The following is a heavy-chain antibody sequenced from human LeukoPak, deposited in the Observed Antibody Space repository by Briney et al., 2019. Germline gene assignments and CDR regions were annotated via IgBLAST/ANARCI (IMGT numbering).Heavy chain of an antibody. CDR2: ISSTSNYI. J-gene: IGHJ6*02. D-gene: IGHD7-27*01. V-gene: IGHV3-21*01. CDR1: GFNFNTYS. CDR3: ARAGDILLVSYFHYYGMDV. Sequence: GGSLRLSCAVSGFNFNTYSMNWVRQARGKGPEWVSSISSTSNYIHYAESGKGRFAFSRDNAKNSLYLQMNSLRADDTAVYYCARAGDILLVSYFHYYGMDVWGQGTTVTVSS.